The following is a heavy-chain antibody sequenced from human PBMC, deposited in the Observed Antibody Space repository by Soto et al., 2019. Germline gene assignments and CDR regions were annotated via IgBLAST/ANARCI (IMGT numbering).Heavy chain of an antibody. V-gene: IGHV3-30*18. CDR2: ISYDGSNK. CDR3: AKPAVDTAEYFDY. J-gene: IGHJ4*02. CDR1: GFTFSSYG. D-gene: IGHD5-18*01. Sequence: GGSLRLSCAASGFTFSSYGMHWVRQAPGKGLEWVAVISYDGSNKYYADSVKGRFTISRDNSKNTLYLQMNSLRAEDTAVYYCAKPAVDTAEYFDYWGQGTLVNVSS.